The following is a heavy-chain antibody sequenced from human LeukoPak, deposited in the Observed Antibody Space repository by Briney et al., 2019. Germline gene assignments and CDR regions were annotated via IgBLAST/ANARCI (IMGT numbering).Heavy chain of an antibody. CDR2: IIPSFGIP. J-gene: IGHJ6*02. Sequence: GASVKVSCKASGDAFNSHTINWVRQAPGQGLEWVGSIIPSFGIPSYAQKFKGRVTISADTSTTTAFMDLTSLRSGDTAVYYCARDFWGTMVRAASMDVWGQGTTVTVSS. D-gene: IGHD3-10*01. CDR3: ARDFWGTMVRAASMDV. V-gene: IGHV1-69*10. CDR1: GDAFNSHT.